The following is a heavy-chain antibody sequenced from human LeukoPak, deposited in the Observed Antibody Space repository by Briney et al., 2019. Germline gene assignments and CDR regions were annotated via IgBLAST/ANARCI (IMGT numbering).Heavy chain of an antibody. V-gene: IGHV1-69*05. D-gene: IGHD3-22*01. CDR2: IIPIFGTA. J-gene: IGHJ4*02. Sequence: SVKVSCKASGGTFSSYAISWVRQAPGQGLEWMGGIIPIFGTANYALKFQGRVTITTDESTSTAYMELSSLRSEDTAVYYCARQTVGDYDSSGYYRNWGQGTLVTVSS. CDR1: GGTFSSYA. CDR3: ARQTVGDYDSSGYYRN.